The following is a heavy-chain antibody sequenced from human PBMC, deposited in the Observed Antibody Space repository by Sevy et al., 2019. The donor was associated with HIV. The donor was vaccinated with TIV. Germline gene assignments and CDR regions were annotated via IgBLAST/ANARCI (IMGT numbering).Heavy chain of an antibody. CDR2: MNPNSGNT. V-gene: IGHV1-8*03. D-gene: IGHD3-10*01. Sequence: ASVKVSCKASGYTSTSYDINWVRLATGQGLEWMGWMNPNSGNTGYAQKFQGRVTITRNTSISTAYMELSSLRSEDTAVYYCARASTYYYDAFDIWGQGTMVTVSS. CDR3: ARASTYYYDAFDI. CDR1: GYTSTSYD. J-gene: IGHJ3*02.